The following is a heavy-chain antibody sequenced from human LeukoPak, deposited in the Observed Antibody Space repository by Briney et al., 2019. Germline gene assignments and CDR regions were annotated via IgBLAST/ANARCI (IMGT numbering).Heavy chain of an antibody. Sequence: SQTLSLTCTVSGGSISSGGYYWSWIRQPPGKGLEWIGYIYHSGSTYYNPSLKSRVTISVDRSKNQFSLKLSSVTAADTAVYYCAREGLAARQDYWGQGTLVTVSS. D-gene: IGHD6-6*01. V-gene: IGHV4-30-2*01. CDR1: GGSISSGGYY. J-gene: IGHJ4*02. CDR2: IYHSGST. CDR3: AREGLAARQDY.